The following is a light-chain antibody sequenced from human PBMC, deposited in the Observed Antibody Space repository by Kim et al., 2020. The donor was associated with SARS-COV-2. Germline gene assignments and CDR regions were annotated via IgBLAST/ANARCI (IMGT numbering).Light chain of an antibody. CDR3: QHYYKWPYT. Sequence: VSPGDGAPRSCGARRSTGSNLAWRQQRPGQAPRLLIYAVSARATGVPARFSGSGSGTEFTLTISSLQSEDIAVYYCQHYYKWPYTFGLGTKVDIK. J-gene: IGKJ2*01. CDR2: AVS. CDR1: RSTGSN. V-gene: IGKV3-15*01.